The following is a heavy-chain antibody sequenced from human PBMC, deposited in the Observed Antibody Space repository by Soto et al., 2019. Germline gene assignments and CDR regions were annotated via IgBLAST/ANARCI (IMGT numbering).Heavy chain of an antibody. Sequence: QVQLVQSGTEVKKPGSSVKVSCKASGDTFSFYTINWVRQAPGLGLGWVGRINTIVSMSNYAQNFQGRVSMTADKSTSTAYMELRSLRSDDTAMYFWAASYGSGYRAFDYWGQGALVIVSS. D-gene: IGHD3-10*01. CDR1: GDTFSFYT. CDR2: INTIVSMS. V-gene: IGHV1-69*02. CDR3: AASYGSGYRAFDY. J-gene: IGHJ4*02.